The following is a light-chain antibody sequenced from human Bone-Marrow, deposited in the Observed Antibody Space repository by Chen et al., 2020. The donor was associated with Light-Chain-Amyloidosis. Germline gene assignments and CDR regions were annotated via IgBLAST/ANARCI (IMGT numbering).Light chain of an antibody. CDR3: AAWNDSLSVLYV. J-gene: IGLJ1*01. V-gene: IGLV1-47*01. CDR1: SSNIGSNY. Sequence: QSVLTHPPSAAGTPGQRGPISCSVSSSNIGSNYVYWYQQLPETTPKLLIYRNNQRPSGVPDRFSGSKSGTSASLAISGLRSEDEADYYCAAWNDSLSVLYVFGTGTKVTVL. CDR2: RNN.